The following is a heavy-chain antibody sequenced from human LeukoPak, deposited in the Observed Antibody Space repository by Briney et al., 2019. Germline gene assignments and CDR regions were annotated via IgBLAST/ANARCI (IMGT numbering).Heavy chain of an antibody. CDR2: IRYDGSNK. CDR3: SSGYDFDY. V-gene: IGHV3-33*01. CDR1: GFTFSSYG. D-gene: IGHD5-12*01. J-gene: IGHJ4*02. Sequence: GGSLRLSCAASGFTFSSYGMHWVRQAPGKGLEWVAVIRYDGSNKYYADSVKGRFTISRDNSKNTLYLQMNSLRAEDTAVYYCSSGYDFDYWGQGTLVTVSS.